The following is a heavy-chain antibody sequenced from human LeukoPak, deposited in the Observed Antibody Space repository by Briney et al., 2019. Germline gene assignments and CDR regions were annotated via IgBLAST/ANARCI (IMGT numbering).Heavy chain of an antibody. Sequence: GGSLRLSCAASGFTFSSYAMHWVRQAPGKGLEWVTVVSYDGSNKYYADSVKGRFTISRDNSKNTLYLQMNSLRAEDTAVYYCARWALVPAATFDYWGQGTLVTVSS. CDR3: ARWALVPAATFDY. CDR2: VSYDGSNK. V-gene: IGHV3-30-3*01. CDR1: GFTFSSYA. D-gene: IGHD2-2*01. J-gene: IGHJ4*02.